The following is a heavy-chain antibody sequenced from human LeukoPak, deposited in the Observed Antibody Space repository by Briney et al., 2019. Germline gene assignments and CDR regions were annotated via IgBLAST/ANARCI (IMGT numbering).Heavy chain of an antibody. CDR3: ARVRRVRGCSGGSCYLEFDY. CDR1: GGSISSGSYY. CDR2: IYTSGST. D-gene: IGHD2-15*01. J-gene: IGHJ4*02. V-gene: IGHV4-61*02. Sequence: SETLSLTCTVSGGSISSGSYYWSWIRQPAGKGLEWIGRIYTSGSTNYNPSLKSRVTISVDTSKNQFSLKLSSVTAADTAVYYCARVRRVRGCSGGSCYLEFDYWGQGTLVTVSS.